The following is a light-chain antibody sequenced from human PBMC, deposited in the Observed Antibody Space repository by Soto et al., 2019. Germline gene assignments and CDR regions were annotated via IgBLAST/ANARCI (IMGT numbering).Light chain of an antibody. CDR1: QTIKTY. Sequence: DIQMTQSPSPLSASVGDSVTITCRASQTIKTYLNWYRHKPGEAPKLLIYAASRLQTGVPSRFSGSGSGTFFTLSISSLQPEDCATYYCQQTYSTPGTFGQGTKVEV. CDR3: QQTYSTPGT. J-gene: IGKJ1*01. CDR2: AAS. V-gene: IGKV1-39*01.